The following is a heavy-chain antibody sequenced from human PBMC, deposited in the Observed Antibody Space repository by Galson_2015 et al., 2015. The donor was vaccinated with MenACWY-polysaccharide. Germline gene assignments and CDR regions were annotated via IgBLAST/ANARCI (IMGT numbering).Heavy chain of an antibody. CDR3: ARGRITIGP. V-gene: IGHV3-7*01. Sequence: SLRLSCAASGFTFSGYWMTWVRQAPGKGLEWVANTKQDGSEKNYVDSVEGRFTISRDNAKNSLYLQMNSLRAEDTAVYYCARGRITIGPWGQGTLVTVSS. D-gene: IGHD3-3*01. CDR1: GFTFSGYW. J-gene: IGHJ5*02. CDR2: TKQDGSEK.